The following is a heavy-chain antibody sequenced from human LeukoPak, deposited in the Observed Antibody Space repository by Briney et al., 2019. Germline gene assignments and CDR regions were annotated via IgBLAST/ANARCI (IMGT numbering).Heavy chain of an antibody. Sequence: GGSLRLSCAASGFTFSSYGMHWVRQAPGKGLEWVAVIWYDGSNKYYAGSVKGRFTISRDNSKNTLYLQMNSLRAEDTAVYYCARDGEWELRLFDYWGQGTLVTVSS. J-gene: IGHJ4*02. CDR1: GFTFSSYG. D-gene: IGHD1-26*01. CDR3: ARDGEWELRLFDY. V-gene: IGHV3-33*01. CDR2: IWYDGSNK.